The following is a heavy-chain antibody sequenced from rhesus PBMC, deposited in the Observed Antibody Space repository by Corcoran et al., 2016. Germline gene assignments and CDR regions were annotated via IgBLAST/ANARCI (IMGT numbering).Heavy chain of an antibody. V-gene: IGHV4-173*01. CDR2: IFGGGEII. CDR3: ARGCTGRGCPLVHIDF. D-gene: IGHD2-21*01. CDR1: GDSFSSNY. Sequence: QLQLQESGPGLVKPSETLSLACAVSGDSFSSNYWNWFRQPPGQGLEWIGRIFGGGEIIDSNPSLKSRVTSSTATSKNRFSLKLTSVTAADTAVYFCARGCTGRGCPLVHIDFWGQGFLVTVSS. J-gene: IGHJ4*01.